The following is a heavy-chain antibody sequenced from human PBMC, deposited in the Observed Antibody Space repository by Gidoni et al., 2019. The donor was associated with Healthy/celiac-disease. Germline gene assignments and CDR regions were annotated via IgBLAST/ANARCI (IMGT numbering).Heavy chain of an antibody. CDR2: IYYSGST. Sequence: QLQLQESGPGLVKLSETLSLTCTVSGGSISSSSYYWGWIRQPPGKGLEWIGSIYYSGSTYYNPSLKSRVTISVDTAKNQFSLKLSSVTAADTAVYYCARDSSPRGIQLTYYFDYWGQGTLVTVSS. CDR3: ARDSSPRGIQLTYYFDY. CDR1: GGSISSSSYY. D-gene: IGHD5-18*01. V-gene: IGHV4-39*07. J-gene: IGHJ4*02.